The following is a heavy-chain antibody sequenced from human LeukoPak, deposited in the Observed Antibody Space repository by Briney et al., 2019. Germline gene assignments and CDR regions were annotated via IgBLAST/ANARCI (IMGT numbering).Heavy chain of an antibody. V-gene: IGHV3-23*01. CDR2: ISGSGGST. Sequence: GGSLRPSCAASGFTFSNYWMHWVRQAPGKGLEWVSPISGSGGSTYYADSVKGRFTISRDNSKNTLYLQMNSLRAEDTAVYYCAKAGLTGGNDYWGQGTLVTVSS. D-gene: IGHD7-27*01. CDR1: GFTFSNYW. CDR3: AKAGLTGGNDY. J-gene: IGHJ4*02.